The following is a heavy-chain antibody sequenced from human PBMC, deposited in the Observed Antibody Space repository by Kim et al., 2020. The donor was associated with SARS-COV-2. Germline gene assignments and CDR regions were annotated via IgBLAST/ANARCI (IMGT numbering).Heavy chain of an antibody. CDR2: ISGSGGST. V-gene: IGHV3-23*01. Sequence: GGSLRLSCAASGFTFSSYAMSWVRQAPGKGLEWVSAISGSGGSTYYADSVKGRFTISRDNSKNTLYLQMNSLRAEDTAVYYCAKDRGSSWYDLPRIGAFDIWGQGTMVTVSS. D-gene: IGHD6-13*01. J-gene: IGHJ3*02. CDR3: AKDRGSSWYDLPRIGAFDI. CDR1: GFTFSSYA.